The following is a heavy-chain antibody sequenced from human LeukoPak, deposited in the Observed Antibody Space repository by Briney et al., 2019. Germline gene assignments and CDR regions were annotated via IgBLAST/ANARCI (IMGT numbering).Heavy chain of an antibody. CDR2: FDPEDGET. J-gene: IGHJ6*02. D-gene: IGHD3-10*01. Sequence: GASVNVSCKVSGYTLTELSMHWVRPAPGKGLEWMGGFDPEDGETIYAQKFQGRVTMTEDTSTDTAYMELSSLRSEDTAVYYCATDSYGSDYYYYGMDVWGQGTTVTVSS. CDR3: ATDSYGSDYYYYGMDV. CDR1: GYTLTELS. V-gene: IGHV1-24*01.